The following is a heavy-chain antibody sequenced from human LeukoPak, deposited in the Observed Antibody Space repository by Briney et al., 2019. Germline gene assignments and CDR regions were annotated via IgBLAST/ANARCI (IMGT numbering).Heavy chain of an antibody. CDR2: ISGSGGST. CDR1: GFTFSSYA. Sequence: GGSPRLSCAASGFTFSSYAMSWVRQAPGKGLEWVSAISGSGGSTYYADSVKGRFTISRDNSKNTLYLQMNSLRAEDTAVYYCAKRTSGYSYGTIDYWGQGTLVTVSS. J-gene: IGHJ4*02. D-gene: IGHD5-18*01. CDR3: AKRTSGYSYGTIDY. V-gene: IGHV3-23*01.